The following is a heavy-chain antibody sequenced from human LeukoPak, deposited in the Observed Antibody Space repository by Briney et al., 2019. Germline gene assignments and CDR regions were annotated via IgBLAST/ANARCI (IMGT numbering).Heavy chain of an antibody. D-gene: IGHD3-10*01. J-gene: IGHJ4*02. CDR1: GFTFSDYH. CDR3: ARPVLPWGYFDY. Sequence: GGSLRLSCVVSGFTFSDYHMNWVRQAPGKGLEWVSYISSSGRTMYYGDSVKGRCTISRDNAKNSLYLQMNSLRAEDTAVYYCARPVLPWGYFDYWGQGTLVTVSS. CDR2: ISSSGRTM. V-gene: IGHV3-48*03.